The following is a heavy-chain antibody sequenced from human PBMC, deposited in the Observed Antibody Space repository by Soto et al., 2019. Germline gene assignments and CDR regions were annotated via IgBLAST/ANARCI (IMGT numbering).Heavy chain of an antibody. CDR2: IYYSGST. J-gene: IGHJ4*02. Sequence: SETLSLTCTVSGGSISSCYWSWIRQPPGKGLEWIGYIYYSGSTNYNPSLKSRVTISVDTSKNQFSLKLSSVTAADTAVYYCARVHCTNGVCYFDYWGQGTLVTVSS. D-gene: IGHD2-8*01. V-gene: IGHV4-59*01. CDR1: GGSISSCY. CDR3: ARVHCTNGVCYFDY.